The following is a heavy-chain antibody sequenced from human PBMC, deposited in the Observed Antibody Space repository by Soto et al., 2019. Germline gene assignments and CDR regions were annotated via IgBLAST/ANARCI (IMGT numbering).Heavy chain of an antibody. D-gene: IGHD2-15*01. Sequence: GGSLRLSCAASGFTFSRYAISWVRQTPGKGLEWVSAISGSGGSTYYADSVKGRFTISRDNSKNSLYLQMNSLRAEDTAVYYCASDCSGGSCYVDYWGQGTLVTVSS. CDR2: ISGSGGST. CDR3: ASDCSGGSCYVDY. J-gene: IGHJ4*02. V-gene: IGHV3-23*01. CDR1: GFTFSRYA.